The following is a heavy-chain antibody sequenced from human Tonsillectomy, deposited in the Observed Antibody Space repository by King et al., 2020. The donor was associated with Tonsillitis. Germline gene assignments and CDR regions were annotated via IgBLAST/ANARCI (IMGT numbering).Heavy chain of an antibody. CDR3: ARDYGSGTFYRRPWYY. D-gene: IGHD3-10*01. CDR2: IYFSGTT. V-gene: IGHV4-59*01. Sequence: VQLQESGPGLVKPSETLSLMCTVSGGSISNYYCSWLRQTPGKGLEWIGYIYFSGTTKYNPSLGSRVTISADTSKNQFSLKLRSVTAADTAVYYCARDYGSGTFYRRPWYYWGQGVLVTVSP. CDR1: GGSISNYY. J-gene: IGHJ4*02.